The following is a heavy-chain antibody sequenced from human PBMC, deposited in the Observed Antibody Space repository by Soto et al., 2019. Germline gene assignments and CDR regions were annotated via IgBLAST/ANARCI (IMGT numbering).Heavy chain of an antibody. CDR2: IVVGSGNT. CDR1: GVTVNSSA. Sequence: KATCEACGVTVNSSAMRWLRQASGKRLEWIGWIVVGSGNTNYAQKFQERVTITRDMSTSTAYMELSSLRSEDTAVYYCAADIVAKIPSQWYFDYWGQRTLVTVSS. V-gene: IGHV1-58*02. D-gene: IGHD5-12*01. J-gene: IGHJ4*02. CDR3: AADIVAKIPSQWYFDY.